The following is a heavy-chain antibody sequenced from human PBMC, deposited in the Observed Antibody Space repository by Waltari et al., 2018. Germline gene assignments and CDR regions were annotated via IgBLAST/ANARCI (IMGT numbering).Heavy chain of an antibody. CDR1: GASVASAAHY. CDR3: AGTDLHTKIAFDS. D-gene: IGHD2-21*01. V-gene: IGHV4-39*01. J-gene: IGHJ4*02. CDR2: RYFTVTT. Sequence: QVRLRESGPGLVKPSETLSLTCAVSGASVASAAHYWCWIRQSPERGLEWIGTRYFTVTTHYNPALRSRVTISADTSRDQFSLGVNSVTAADTAVYYCAGTDLHTKIAFDSWGQGTQVTVSA.